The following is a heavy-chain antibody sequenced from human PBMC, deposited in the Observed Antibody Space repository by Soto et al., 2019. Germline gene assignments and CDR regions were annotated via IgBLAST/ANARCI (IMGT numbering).Heavy chain of an antibody. CDR2: VYSSGST. D-gene: IGHD2-21*01. CDR1: GDSITSYN. V-gene: IGHV4-59*01. J-gene: IGHJ5*02. CDR3: ARRAVVAVTGSLDNWLDH. Sequence: SETLSLTCTVSGDSITSYNWNWLRQPPGKALEWIGYVYSSGSTNYNPSLKSRVTISVDTSRNQFSLKVNSVTAADTAMYYCARRAVVAVTGSLDNWLDHWGQGILVTVSS.